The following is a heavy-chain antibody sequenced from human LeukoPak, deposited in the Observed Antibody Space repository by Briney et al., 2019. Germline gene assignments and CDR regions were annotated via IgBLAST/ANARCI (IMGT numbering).Heavy chain of an antibody. CDR3: AKNGDRGAYCTGGTCYPYFYYYMDV. CDR2: ISSTGGTT. Sequence: PGGSLRLSCAASGITFSSYGMSWDRQAPGKGLEWVSSISSTGGTTYYADSVKGRFTISRDNSKNTLYLQMNSLRAEDTAIYYCAKNGDRGAYCTGGTCYPYFYYYMDVWGKGTTVTI. CDR1: GITFSSYG. V-gene: IGHV3-23*01. J-gene: IGHJ6*03. D-gene: IGHD2-15*01.